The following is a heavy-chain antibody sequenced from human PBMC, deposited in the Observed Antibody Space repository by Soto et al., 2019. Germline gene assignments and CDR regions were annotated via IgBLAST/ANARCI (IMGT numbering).Heavy chain of an antibody. V-gene: IGHV4-39*01. J-gene: IGHJ5*02. CDR1: GGSISSSSYY. CDR3: ARHFMGVPYH. CDR2: IYYSGST. Sequence: SETLSLTCTVSGGSISSSSYYWGLIRQPPGKGLEWIGSIYYSGSTYYNPSLKSRVTISVDTSKNQFSLKLSSVTAADTAVYYCARHFMGVPYHWGQGTLVTVSS. D-gene: IGHD1-26*01.